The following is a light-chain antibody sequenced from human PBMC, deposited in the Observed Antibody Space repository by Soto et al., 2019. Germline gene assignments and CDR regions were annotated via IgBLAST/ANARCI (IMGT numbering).Light chain of an antibody. CDR2: GAS. V-gene: IGKV3-20*01. CDR1: QSFSIDY. CDR3: QQYAASPWT. J-gene: IGKJ1*01. Sequence: EIVLTQSPGTLSLSPGERATLSCRASQSFSIDYLAWYQQKPGQAPRLLIYGASSRATGIPDRFSGGVSGTDFALTISRLEPEDFAVYYCQQYAASPWTFGQGTKVDIK.